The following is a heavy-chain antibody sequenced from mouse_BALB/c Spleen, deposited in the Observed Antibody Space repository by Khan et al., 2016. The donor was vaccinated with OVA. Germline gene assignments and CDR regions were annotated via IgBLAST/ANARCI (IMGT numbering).Heavy chain of an antibody. V-gene: IGHV1S81*02. CDR2: INPSNGRT. Sequence: QVQLQQPGAELVKPGASVQLSCKASGYTFSSYWMLWVKQRPGQGLQWMGEINPSNGRTKYNEKFKNKATLTADTSSSTAYMQLSSLTSEDSAVYCCARSTILSPELVYWGQGTLVTVSA. CDR3: ARSTILSPELVY. J-gene: IGHJ3*01. D-gene: IGHD2-1*01. CDR1: GYTFSSYW.